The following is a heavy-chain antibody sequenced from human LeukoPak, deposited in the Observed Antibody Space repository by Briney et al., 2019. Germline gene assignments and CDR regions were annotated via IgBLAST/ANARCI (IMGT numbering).Heavy chain of an antibody. V-gene: IGHV1-69*06. J-gene: IGHJ4*02. Sequence: SVKVSCKASGGTFSSYAISWVRQAPGQGLEWMGGIIPIFGTANYAQKFQGRVTITADKSTSTAYMELSSLRSEDTAVYYCARSPDYYDSSGYFHYWGQGTLVTVSS. D-gene: IGHD3-22*01. CDR2: IIPIFGTA. CDR3: ARSPDYYDSSGYFHY. CDR1: GGTFSSYA.